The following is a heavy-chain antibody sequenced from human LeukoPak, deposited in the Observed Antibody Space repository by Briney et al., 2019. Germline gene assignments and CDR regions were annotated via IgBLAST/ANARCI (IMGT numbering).Heavy chain of an antibody. V-gene: IGHV1-24*01. CDR1: GYTLTELS. D-gene: IGHD1-26*01. J-gene: IGHJ4*02. CDR3: TTRVPIVGLDH. Sequence: ASVKVSCKVSGYTLTELSMHWVRQAPGKGLEWMGGFDPEHGETIYAQKFQGKVTMTEDTSTDTAYMELSSLRSEDTAVYYCTTRVPIVGLDHWGQGTLITVSS. CDR2: FDPEHGET.